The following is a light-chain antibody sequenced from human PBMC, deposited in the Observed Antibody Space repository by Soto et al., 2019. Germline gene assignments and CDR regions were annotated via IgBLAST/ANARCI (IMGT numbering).Light chain of an antibody. J-gene: IGKJ1*01. V-gene: IGKV3-20*01. CDR3: QQYSRSSGT. Sequence: IVLTPSPVTLSVSPGERATLSCMASQSVSSTYLAWYQHRPGQAPRRLIYGASSRASGVPDRFSGSGSGTDFTLTITTLEPEDSAVYYCQQYSRSSGTFGQGTKVDIK. CDR1: QSVSSTY. CDR2: GAS.